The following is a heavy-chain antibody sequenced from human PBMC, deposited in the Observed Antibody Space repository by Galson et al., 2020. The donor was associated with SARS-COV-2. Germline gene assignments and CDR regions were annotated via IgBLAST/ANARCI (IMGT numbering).Heavy chain of an antibody. D-gene: IGHD3-3*01. CDR1: GGSINNDY. Sequence: SETLSLTCTVSGGSINNDYWTWIRQPPGKGLEWIGYIYHSGSTNYNPSLKSRVTISVDTSKNQFFLKLSSVTAADTAVYYCVRRRDFWSNYYTFDLWGRGTLVTVSS. J-gene: IGHJ4*02. V-gene: IGHV4-59*08. CDR3: VRRRDFWSNYYTFDL. CDR2: IYHSGST.